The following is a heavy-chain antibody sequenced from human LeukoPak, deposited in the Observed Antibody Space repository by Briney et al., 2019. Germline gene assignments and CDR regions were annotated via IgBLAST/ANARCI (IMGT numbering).Heavy chain of an antibody. V-gene: IGHV3-7*01. J-gene: IGHJ4*02. CDR3: ARGSETKLTY. CDR1: GFTFSSYQ. D-gene: IGHD4-11*01. Sequence: GGSLRLSCAASGFTFSSYQMSWVRQAPGKGLERVANIKEDGNERYNLDSVKVRFTISRDNAKNSLYLQMKSMRAKNTAADYCARGSETKLTYWGQGTLVTVSS. CDR2: IKEDGNER.